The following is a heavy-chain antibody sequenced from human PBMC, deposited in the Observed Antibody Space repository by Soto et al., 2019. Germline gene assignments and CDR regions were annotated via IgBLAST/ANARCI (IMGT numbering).Heavy chain of an antibody. CDR1: GDSIGSYY. CDR2: IYNSGST. Sequence: SETLSLTCTVSGDSIGSYYWSWIRQPPGKGLDWIGYIYNSGSTNYNPSLKSRVTISVDTSKKQFSLKLSYVTAADTAVYYCARLPRDDYGQFAYYFDYWGQGILVTVSS. V-gene: IGHV4-59*01. D-gene: IGHD4-17*01. J-gene: IGHJ4*02. CDR3: ARLPRDDYGQFAYYFDY.